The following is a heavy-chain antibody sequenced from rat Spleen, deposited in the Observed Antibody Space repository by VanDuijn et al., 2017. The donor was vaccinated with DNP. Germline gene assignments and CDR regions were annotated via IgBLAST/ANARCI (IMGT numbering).Heavy chain of an antibody. CDR1: GFTFSNYD. J-gene: IGHJ2*01. V-gene: IGHV5-27*01. CDR2: INPSGGSS. CDR3: ATSLTGRA. D-gene: IGHD5-1*01. Sequence: EVQLVESGGGLVQPGRSLKLSCAASGFTFSNYDMAWVRQAPTKGLEWVASINPSGGSSYYRASVKGRFTVSRDNAKSTLHLQMDSLRSEDTATYYCATSLTGRAWGQGVMVTVSS.